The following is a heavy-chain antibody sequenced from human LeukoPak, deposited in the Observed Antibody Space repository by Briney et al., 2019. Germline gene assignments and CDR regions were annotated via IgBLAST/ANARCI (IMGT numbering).Heavy chain of an antibody. CDR3: AREAEVATTSYYFDY. V-gene: IGHV4-4*02. J-gene: IGHJ4*02. CDR1: GGSISSSNW. D-gene: IGHD5-12*01. CDR2: IYHSGST. Sequence: SGTLSLTCAVSGGSISSSNWWSWVRQPPGKGLEWIGEIYHSGSTNYNPSLKSRVTISVDKSKNQFSLKLSSVTAADTAVYYCAREAEVATTSYYFDYWGQGTLVTVSS.